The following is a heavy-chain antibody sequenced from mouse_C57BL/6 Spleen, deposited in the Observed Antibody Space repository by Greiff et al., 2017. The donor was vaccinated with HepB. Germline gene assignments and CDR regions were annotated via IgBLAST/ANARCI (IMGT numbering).Heavy chain of an antibody. D-gene: IGHD1-1*01. Sequence: EVKLQQSVAELVRPGASVKLSCTASGFNIKNTYMHWVKQRPEQGLEWIGRIDPANGNTKYDPKFQGKATITADTSSNTAYLQLSSLTSEDTAIDYSARAEFITTVVATDYAMDYWGQGTSVTVSS. CDR3: ARAEFITTVVATDYAMDY. CDR2: IDPANGNT. V-gene: IGHV14-3*01. J-gene: IGHJ4*01. CDR1: GFNIKNTY.